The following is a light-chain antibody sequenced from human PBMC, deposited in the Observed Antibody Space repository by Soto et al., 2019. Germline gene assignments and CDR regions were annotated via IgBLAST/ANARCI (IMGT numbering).Light chain of an antibody. CDR1: SSDIGAYNY. CDR3: SSYTSSLTLV. J-gene: IGLJ2*01. Sequence: QSALTQPASVSGSPGQTITISCTGTSSDIGAYNYVSWYQHHPGKAPKLVIYDVSNRPSGSFNRFSGSKSGNTASLTISGLQAEDEADYYCSSYTSSLTLVFGGGTKVTVL. CDR2: DVS. V-gene: IGLV2-14*01.